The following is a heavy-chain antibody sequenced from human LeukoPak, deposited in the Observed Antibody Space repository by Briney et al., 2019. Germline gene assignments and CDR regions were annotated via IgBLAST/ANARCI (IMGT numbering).Heavy chain of an antibody. J-gene: IGHJ4*02. V-gene: IGHV3-23*01. CDR3: AKTMGAIDHDY. D-gene: IGHD1-26*01. CDR2: FTRNDETT. CDR1: GFTFSNSA. Sequence: PGGSLRLSCAASGFTFSNSAMSWVRQAPGKGLEWVSGFTRNDETTSYADSVKGRFTNSRDNSKNTLYLQMSSLRADDTAVYYCAKTMGAIDHDYWGQGTLVIVSS.